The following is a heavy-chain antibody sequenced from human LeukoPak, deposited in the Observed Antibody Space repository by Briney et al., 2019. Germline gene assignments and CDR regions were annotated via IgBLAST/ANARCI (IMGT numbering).Heavy chain of an antibody. Sequence: SQTLSLTCTVSGGSISCGDYYWSWIRQPPGKGLEWIGYIYYRGSTYYNPSLKSRVTISVDTSKNQFSLKLSSVTAADTAVYYCAREGRWFGEFDYWGQGTVVTVSS. D-gene: IGHD3-10*01. CDR1: GGSISCGDYY. CDR3: AREGRWFGEFDY. CDR2: IYYRGST. V-gene: IGHV4-30-4*01. J-gene: IGHJ4*02.